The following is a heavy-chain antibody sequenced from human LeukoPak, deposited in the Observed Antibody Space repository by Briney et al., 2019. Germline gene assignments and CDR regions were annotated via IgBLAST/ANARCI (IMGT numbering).Heavy chain of an antibody. Sequence: PGGSLRLSCAASGFVFSDYYMHWVRQAPGKGLVWVSHINGDGSNVNYADSVKGRFTISRDNAKNTLYLQMNSLRVEDTALYYCGRGKSPAAVDDWGQGTLVTVSS. J-gene: IGHJ4*02. D-gene: IGHD2-2*01. CDR2: INGDGSNV. CDR3: GRGKSPAAVDD. V-gene: IGHV3-74*01. CDR1: GFVFSDYY.